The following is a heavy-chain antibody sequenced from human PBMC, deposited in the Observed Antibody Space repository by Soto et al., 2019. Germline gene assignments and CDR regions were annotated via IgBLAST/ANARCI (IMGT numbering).Heavy chain of an antibody. V-gene: IGHV3-73*01. CDR3: TRGYGDYVRDY. D-gene: IGHD4-17*01. Sequence: EVQLVESGGGLVQPGESLKLSCAVSGFTFSGSAMHWVRQASGKGLEWVGRIRSKANNYVTAYAASVKGRFTISRDDSKNXAYLQMNSLKSEDTAVYYCTRGYGDYVRDYWGQGTLVTVSS. CDR1: GFTFSGSA. J-gene: IGHJ4*02. CDR2: IRSKANNYVT.